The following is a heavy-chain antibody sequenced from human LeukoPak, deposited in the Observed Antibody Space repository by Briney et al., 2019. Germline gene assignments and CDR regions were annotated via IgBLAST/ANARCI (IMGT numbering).Heavy chain of an antibody. Sequence: PSETLSLTCTVSGASISSSSYYWGWIRQPPGKGLEWIGSIYYSGSTYYNPSLKSRVTISVDTSKNQFSLKLSSVTAADTAVYYCARHVECSGYYLEAFDIWGQGTMVTVSS. V-gene: IGHV4-39*01. CDR3: ARHVECSGYYLEAFDI. CDR1: GASISSSSYY. D-gene: IGHD3-22*01. J-gene: IGHJ3*02. CDR2: IYYSGST.